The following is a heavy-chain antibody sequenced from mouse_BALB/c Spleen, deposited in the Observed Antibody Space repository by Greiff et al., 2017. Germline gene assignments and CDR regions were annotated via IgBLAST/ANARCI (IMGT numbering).Heavy chain of an antibody. CDR1: GFTFSSYA. Sequence: EVMLVESGGGLVKPGGSLKLSCAASGFTFSSYAMSWVRQSPEKRLEWVAEISSGGSYTYYPDTVTGRFTISRDNAKNTLYLEMSSLRSEDTAMYYCARRNTTVVATDYYAMDYWGQGTSVTVSS. V-gene: IGHV5-9-4*01. CDR2: ISSGGSYT. CDR3: ARRNTTVVATDYYAMDY. D-gene: IGHD1-1*01. J-gene: IGHJ4*01.